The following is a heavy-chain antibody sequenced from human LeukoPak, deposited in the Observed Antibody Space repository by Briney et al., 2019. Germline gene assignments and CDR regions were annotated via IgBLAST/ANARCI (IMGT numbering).Heavy chain of an antibody. CDR2: ISGSGGST. CDR3: VTEVSGSFPT. Sequence: GGSLRLSCAASGFTFSSYAMSWVRQAPGKGLEWVSTISGSGGSTYYADSVKGRFTISRDNSKNTLYLQMNSLKNEDTAVYYCVTEVSGSFPTWGQGTLVTVSS. J-gene: IGHJ4*02. V-gene: IGHV3-23*01. D-gene: IGHD1-26*01. CDR1: GFTFSSYA.